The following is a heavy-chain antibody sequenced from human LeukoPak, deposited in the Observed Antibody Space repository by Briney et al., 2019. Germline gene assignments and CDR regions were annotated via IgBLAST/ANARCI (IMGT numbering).Heavy chain of an antibody. Sequence: GGSLRLSCAVSGFTFSSYAMSWVRQAPGRGLEWVSAISDSGDSTYYADSVKGRFTISRDNAKNSLYLQMNSLRAEDTAVYYCARDRHYDSSGYYYGGGRTERFGYAFDIWGQGTMVTVSS. D-gene: IGHD3-22*01. J-gene: IGHJ3*02. CDR1: GFTFSSYA. CDR3: ARDRHYDSSGYYYGGGRTERFGYAFDI. V-gene: IGHV3-23*01. CDR2: ISDSGDST.